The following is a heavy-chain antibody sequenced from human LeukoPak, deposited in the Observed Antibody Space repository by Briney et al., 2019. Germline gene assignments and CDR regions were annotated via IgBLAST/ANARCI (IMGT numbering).Heavy chain of an antibody. CDR2: ISPSGSTI. V-gene: IGHV3-11*01. CDR1: GFAFSDYY. D-gene: IGHD6-6*01. CDR3: ARDESAYRSTWSPAY. Sequence: GGSLRLSCAASGFAFSDYYMSWIRQAPGKGVEWVSYISPSGSTIYYADSVKGRFTISRDNAKNPLYLQVNSLRPDDTAVYYCARDESAYRSTWSPAYWGQGPLVTVSS. J-gene: IGHJ4*02.